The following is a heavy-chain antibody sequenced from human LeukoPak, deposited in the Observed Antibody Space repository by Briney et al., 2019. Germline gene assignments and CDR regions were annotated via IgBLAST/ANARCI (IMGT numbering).Heavy chain of an antibody. V-gene: IGHV3-23*01. CDR2: VTGSGGSR. J-gene: IGHJ3*02. Sequence: PGGSLRLSCAASGFTFSSYAMSWVRQAPGKGLEWVSAVTGSGGSRHYADSVKGRFTISRDNSKNTLYLQMNSLRAEDTAVYYCAKDQSLITVFTGTAFDIWGHGTMVTVSS. CDR1: GFTFSSYA. D-gene: IGHD3-3*01. CDR3: AKDQSLITVFTGTAFDI.